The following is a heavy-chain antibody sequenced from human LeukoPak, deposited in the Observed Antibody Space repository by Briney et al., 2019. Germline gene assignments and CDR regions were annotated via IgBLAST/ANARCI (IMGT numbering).Heavy chain of an antibody. Sequence: PSETLSLTCVVSGGSISSGGYYWSWIRQPPGKGLEWIGEINHSGSTNYNPSLKSRVTISVDTSKNQFSLKLSSVTAADTAVYYCARAAAGPFDYWGQGTLVTVSS. V-gene: IGHV4-34*01. CDR3: ARAAAGPFDY. CDR1: GGSISSGGYY. CDR2: INHSGST. D-gene: IGHD6-13*01. J-gene: IGHJ4*02.